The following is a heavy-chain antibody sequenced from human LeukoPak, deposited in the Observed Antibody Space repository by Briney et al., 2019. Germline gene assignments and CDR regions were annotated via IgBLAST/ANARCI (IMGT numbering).Heavy chain of an antibody. V-gene: IGHV3-74*01. Sequence: PGGSLRLSCAASGFTVSSNYMSWVRQAPGKGLVWVSRINSDGSSTSYADSVKGRFTISRDNAKNTLYLQMNSLRAEDTAVYYCARDKGNFYGDYTDFDYWGQGTLVTVSS. CDR3: ARDKGNFYGDYTDFDY. D-gene: IGHD4-17*01. CDR2: INSDGSST. J-gene: IGHJ4*02. CDR1: GFTVSSNY.